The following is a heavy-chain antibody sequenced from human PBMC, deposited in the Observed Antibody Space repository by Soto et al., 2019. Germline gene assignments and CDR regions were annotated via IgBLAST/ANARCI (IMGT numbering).Heavy chain of an antibody. Sequence: SETLSLTCTVSGGSISSYYWSWIRQPPGKGLEWIGYIYYSGSTNYNPSLKSRVTISVDTSKNQFSLKLSSVTAADTAVYYCARAGRLYYYDSSGYYYFDYWGQGTLVTVSS. CDR3: ARAGRLYYYDSSGYYYFDY. J-gene: IGHJ4*02. CDR1: GGSISSYY. V-gene: IGHV4-59*08. CDR2: IYYSGST. D-gene: IGHD3-22*01.